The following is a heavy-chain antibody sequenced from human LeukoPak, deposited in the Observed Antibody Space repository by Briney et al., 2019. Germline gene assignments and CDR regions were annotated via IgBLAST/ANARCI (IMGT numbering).Heavy chain of an antibody. J-gene: IGHJ4*02. V-gene: IGHV1-24*01. Sequence: ASVKVSCKVSGYTLTELSMHWVRQAPGKGLEWMGGFDPEDGETIYAQKFQGRVTMTEDTSTDTAYMELSSLRSEDTAVYYCATDRMWYSSSWHYFDYWGQGTLVTVSS. CDR2: FDPEDGET. CDR3: ATDRMWYSSSWHYFDY. CDR1: GYTLTELS. D-gene: IGHD6-13*01.